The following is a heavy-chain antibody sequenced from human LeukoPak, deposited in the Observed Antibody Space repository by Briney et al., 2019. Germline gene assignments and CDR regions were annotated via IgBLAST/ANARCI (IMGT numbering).Heavy chain of an antibody. CDR3: CRLYCGGDCYSRS. CDR2: IRGKANSYAT. V-gene: IGHV3-73*01. J-gene: IGHJ4*02. D-gene: IGHD2-21*02. Sequence: GGSLKLSCAASGFTFSDSAMHWVRQASGKGLEWVGRIRGKANSYATAYAASVEGRFTISRDDSKNTAYLQMNSLQTEDTAVYYCCRLYCGGDCYSRSWGQGTLVTVSS. CDR1: GFTFSDSA.